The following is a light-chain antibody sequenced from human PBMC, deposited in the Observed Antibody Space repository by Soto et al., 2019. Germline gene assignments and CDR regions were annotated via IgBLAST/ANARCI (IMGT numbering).Light chain of an antibody. CDR1: SYNLGNNY. V-gene: IGLV1-51*01. J-gene: IGLJ2*01. CDR2: DNN. Sequence: QSVLTQPPSVSAAPGQKVTISCSGSSYNLGNNYVSWYQQLPGTAPKLLIYDNNKRPSGIPDRFSGSKSGTSATLGITGLQTGDEADYYCGTWDSSLSAVVFGGGTKVTVL. CDR3: GTWDSSLSAVV.